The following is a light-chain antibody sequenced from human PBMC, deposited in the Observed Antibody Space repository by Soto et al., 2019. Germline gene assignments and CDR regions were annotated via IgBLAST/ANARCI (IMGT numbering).Light chain of an antibody. J-gene: IGKJ5*01. CDR2: GAS. Sequence: IGVTQSPCAQSWYPKVGATLSCMASQSVSSSYLAWYQQKPGQAPRLLIYGASIKATGIPDRFSGSGSGTDFTLTISRLEPEDFAVYYSQQYGSSPFTFGQGTHWRL. V-gene: IGKV3-20*01. CDR3: QQYGSSPFT. CDR1: QSVSSSY.